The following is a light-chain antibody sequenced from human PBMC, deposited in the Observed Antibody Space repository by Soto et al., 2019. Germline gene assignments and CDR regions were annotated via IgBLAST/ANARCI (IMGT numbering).Light chain of an antibody. CDR2: LEGSGSY. CDR1: SGHSSYI. CDR3: ETWDSNTRV. V-gene: IGLV4-60*02. Sequence: QSVLTQSSSASASLGSSVKLTCTLSSGHSSYIIAWHQQQPGKAPRYLMKLEGSGSYNKGSGVPDRFSGSSSGADRYLTISNLQFEDEADYYYETWDSNTRVFGTGTKLPVL. J-gene: IGLJ1*01.